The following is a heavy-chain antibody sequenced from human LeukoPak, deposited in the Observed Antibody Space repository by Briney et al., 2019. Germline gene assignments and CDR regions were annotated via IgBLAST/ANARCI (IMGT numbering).Heavy chain of an antibody. D-gene: IGHD4-11*01. CDR2: IYPGDSDT. CDR1: GYSFSSYW. V-gene: IGHV5-51*01. Sequence: GESLKISCKGSGYSFSSYWIGWVRQMPGKGLEWMGIIYPGDSDTRYSPSFQGQVTISADKAINTAYLHWSSLKASDTAMYYCARQTTVTYYYYYYYYMDVWGKGTTVTVSS. J-gene: IGHJ6*03. CDR3: ARQTTVTYYYYYYYYMDV.